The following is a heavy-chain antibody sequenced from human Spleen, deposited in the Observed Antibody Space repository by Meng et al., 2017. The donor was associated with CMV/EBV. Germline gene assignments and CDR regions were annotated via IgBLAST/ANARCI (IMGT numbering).Heavy chain of an antibody. D-gene: IGHD3-22*01. CDR2: VDPDSGAT. J-gene: IGHJ4*02. CDR1: GYTFSNYR. Sequence: ASVKVSCKASGYTFSNYRINWVRQAPGQGLEWVGWVDPDSGATNLARNFQGRVTMTRDTSISTVYMELSRLTFDDTAVYYCARGQYYYDSSGYHYWGQGTLVTVSS. CDR3: ARGQYYYDSSGYHY. V-gene: IGHV1-2*02.